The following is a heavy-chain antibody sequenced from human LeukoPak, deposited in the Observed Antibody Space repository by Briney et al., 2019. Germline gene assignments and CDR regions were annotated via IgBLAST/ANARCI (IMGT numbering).Heavy chain of an antibody. Sequence: PGGSLRLSCEASGFSLSSYAMSWVRQAPGEGLEWVSRISDSGTDTYYADSVKGRFTISRDTSKNTLFLLMNSLRAEDTAVYYCATQNFDYWGQGTLVTVSS. CDR1: GFSLSSYA. CDR2: ISDSGTDT. CDR3: ATQNFDY. J-gene: IGHJ4*02. V-gene: IGHV3-23*01.